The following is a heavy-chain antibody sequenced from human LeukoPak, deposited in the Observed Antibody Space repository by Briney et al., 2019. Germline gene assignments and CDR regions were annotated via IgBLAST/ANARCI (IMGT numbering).Heavy chain of an antibody. J-gene: IGHJ4*02. CDR2: ISGSGGST. CDR3: AKVDWYYYGSGSYYNPNY. Sequence: GGSLRLSCAASGLTFSSYAMSWVRQAPGKGLEWVSAISGSGGSTYYADSVKGRFTISRDNSKNTLYLQMNSLRAEDTAVYYCAKVDWYYYGSGSYYNPNYWGQGTLVTVSS. V-gene: IGHV3-23*01. CDR1: GLTFSSYA. D-gene: IGHD3-10*01.